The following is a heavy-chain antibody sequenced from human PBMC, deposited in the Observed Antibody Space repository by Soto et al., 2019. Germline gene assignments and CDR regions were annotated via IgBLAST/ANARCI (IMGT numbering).Heavy chain of an antibody. CDR1: GGSISSGGYS. CDR3: AREGEYQLPMYYYGMDV. D-gene: IGHD2-2*01. Sequence: SETLSLTCAVSGGSISSGGYSWSWIRQPPGKGLEWIGYIYHSGSTNYNPSLKSRVTISVDTSKNQFSLKLSSVTAADTAVYYCAREGEYQLPMYYYGMDVWGQGTTVTVSS. CDR2: IYHSGST. V-gene: IGHV4-30-2*01. J-gene: IGHJ6*02.